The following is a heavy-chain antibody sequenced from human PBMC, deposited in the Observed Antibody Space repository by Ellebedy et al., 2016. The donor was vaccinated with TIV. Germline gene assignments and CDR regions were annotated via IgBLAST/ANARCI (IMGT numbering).Heavy chain of an antibody. J-gene: IGHJ4*02. Sequence: GESLKISCAASGFTFSSYAMSWVRQAPGKGLEWVSTISNTSSRTYYADSVEGRFTISRDNSKSMVHLQMNSLRPEDTAVYYCEKDRTSGDGYWVFDQWGQGTLVTVSS. CDR1: GFTFSSYA. D-gene: IGHD5-18*01. CDR3: EKDRTSGDGYWVFDQ. CDR2: ISNTSSRT. V-gene: IGHV3-23*01.